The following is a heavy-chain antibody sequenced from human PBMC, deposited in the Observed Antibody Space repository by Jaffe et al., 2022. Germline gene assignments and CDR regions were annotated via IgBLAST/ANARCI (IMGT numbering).Heavy chain of an antibody. J-gene: IGHJ4*02. CDR2: ISSSGSTI. V-gene: IGHV3-48*03. CDR1: GFTFSSYE. Sequence: EVQLVESGGGLVQPGGSLRLSCAASGFTFSSYEMNWVRQAPGKGLEWVSYISSSGSTIYYADSVKGRFTISRDNAKNSLYLQMNSLRAEDTAVYYCARDHGPNYDILTGYYNGRYFDYWGQGTLVTVSS. D-gene: IGHD3-9*01. CDR3: ARDHGPNYDILTGYYNGRYFDY.